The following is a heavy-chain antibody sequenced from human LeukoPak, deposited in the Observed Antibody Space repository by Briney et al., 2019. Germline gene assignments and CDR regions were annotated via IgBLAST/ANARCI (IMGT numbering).Heavy chain of an antibody. CDR1: GFTFSSHW. CDR3: ARDKVVGATFFDY. V-gene: IGHV3-7*01. D-gene: IGHD1-26*01. Sequence: HPGGSLRLSCAASGFTFSSHWMSWVRQAPGKGPEWVANIKQYGTEIYYVDSVKGRFTISRDNAKNSLYLQMNSLRDEDTAVYYCARDKVVGATFFDYWGQGTLVTVSS. CDR2: IKQYGTEI. J-gene: IGHJ4*02.